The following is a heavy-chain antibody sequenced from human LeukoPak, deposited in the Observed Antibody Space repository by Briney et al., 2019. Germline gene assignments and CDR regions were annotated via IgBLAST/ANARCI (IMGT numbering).Heavy chain of an antibody. CDR1: GFTFSGYG. CDR2: IRNDGSYK. D-gene: IGHD3-9*01. CDR3: AKNPSETGVH. J-gene: IGHJ4*02. V-gene: IGHV3-30*02. Sequence: GGSLRLSCATSGFTFSGYGMHWVRQAPGKGLEWVAFIRNDGSYKYYADSVKGRFTISRDNSQNTVYLQMNSLRVDDTAVYYCAKNPSETGVHWGQGTLVTVSS.